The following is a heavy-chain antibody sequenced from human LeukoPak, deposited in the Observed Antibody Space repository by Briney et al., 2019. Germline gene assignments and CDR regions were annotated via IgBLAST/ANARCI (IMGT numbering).Heavy chain of an antibody. CDR3: ASNTVAFSQPDY. CDR2: ISSSGSTI. V-gene: IGHV3-48*04. Sequence: GGSLRLSCAASGFTFSSYAMSWVRQAPGKGLEWVSYISSSGSTIYYADSVKGRFTISRDNAKNSLYLQMNSLRAEDTAVYYCASNTVAFSQPDYWGQGTLVTVSS. D-gene: IGHD4-17*01. J-gene: IGHJ4*02. CDR1: GFTFSSYA.